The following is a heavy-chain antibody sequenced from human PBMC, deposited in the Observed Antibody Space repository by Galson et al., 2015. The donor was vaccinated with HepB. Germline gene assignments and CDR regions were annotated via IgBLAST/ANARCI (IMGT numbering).Heavy chain of an antibody. V-gene: IGHV1-3*01. Sequence: SVKVSCKASGYTFTSYAMHWVRQAPGQRLEWMGWINAGNGNTKYSQKFQGRVTITRDTSASTAYMELSSLRSEDTAVYYCARDQVAVAGTGGTGVRYYYYYMDVWGKGTTVTVSS. CDR2: INAGNGNT. CDR3: ARDQVAVAGTGGTGVRYYYYYMDV. D-gene: IGHD6-19*01. CDR1: GYTFTSYA. J-gene: IGHJ6*03.